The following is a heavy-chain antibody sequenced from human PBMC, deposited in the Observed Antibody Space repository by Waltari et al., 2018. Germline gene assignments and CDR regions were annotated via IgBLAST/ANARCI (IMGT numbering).Heavy chain of an antibody. CDR2: ISNEDTKK. D-gene: IGHD3-10*01. J-gene: IGHJ4*02. CDR3: GYYGSGNGYFDY. Sequence: QAQVAESGGGVVQPGGSLRLSCTGSGFSVRTNAMDWVRQAPGKGLEWLAFISNEDTKKYYADSVECLFTIARDNAKNSLYLQMNSLRAEDTAVYYCGYYGSGNGYFDYWGQGTLVTVSS. CDR1: GFSVRTNA. V-gene: IGHV3-30*02.